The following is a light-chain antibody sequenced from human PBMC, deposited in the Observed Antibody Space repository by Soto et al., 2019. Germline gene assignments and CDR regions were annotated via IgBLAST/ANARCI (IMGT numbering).Light chain of an antibody. Sequence: EIVLTQFPDTLSLSPGERATLSCRASQSFKRNYLAWYQQKPGQAPRLLISDASRRATGIPDRFSGSGSGTDFTLTISRLEPEDFAVYYCQQYETSPRTFGQGTKVEIK. CDR2: DAS. V-gene: IGKV3-20*01. J-gene: IGKJ1*01. CDR3: QQYETSPRT. CDR1: QSFKRNY.